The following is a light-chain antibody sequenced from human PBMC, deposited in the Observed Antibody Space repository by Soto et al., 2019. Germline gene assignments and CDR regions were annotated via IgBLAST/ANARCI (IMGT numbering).Light chain of an antibody. J-gene: IGLJ2*01. CDR1: NNDVGGHMY. V-gene: IGLV2-14*01. Sequence: QSVLTQPASVSGSPGQSITISCTGTNNDVGGHMYVSWYQHQAGEVPKLIIYETDARPSGVSHRFSGSKSGNTASLTISGLQAEDEPTYYCSAYRRGIIVFGGGTKLTVL. CDR3: SAYRRGIIV. CDR2: ETD.